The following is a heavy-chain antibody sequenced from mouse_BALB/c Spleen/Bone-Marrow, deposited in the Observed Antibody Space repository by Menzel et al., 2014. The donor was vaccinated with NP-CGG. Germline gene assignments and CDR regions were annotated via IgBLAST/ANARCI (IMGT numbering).Heavy chain of an antibody. CDR1: GYSFXGYT. J-gene: IGHJ4*01. D-gene: IGHD2-10*02. CDR2: INPYDGGT. Sequence: DVHLVESGPELVKPGASMKISCKASGYSFXGYTMNWVKQSHGKNLEWIGLINPYDGGTSYNQKFKGKATLTVDKPSSTAYMELLSLTSEDSAVYYCARHGYGNYVAMDYWGQGTSVTVSS. V-gene: IGHV1-18*01. CDR3: ARHGYGNYVAMDY.